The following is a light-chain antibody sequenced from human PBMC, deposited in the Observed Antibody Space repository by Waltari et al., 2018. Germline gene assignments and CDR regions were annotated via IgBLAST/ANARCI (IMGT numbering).Light chain of an antibody. J-gene: IGKJ4*01. CDR2: DAS. CDR1: ESSGNY. CDR3: QQRSNRLLS. Sequence: EIVLTQSPATLSLSPGERATLFCRASESSGNYLAWYQQIPGQAPRLLIYDASNRATGIPARFSGSGSGTDFSLTISSLEAEDFALYYCQQRSNRLLSFGGGTQVEI. V-gene: IGKV3-11*01.